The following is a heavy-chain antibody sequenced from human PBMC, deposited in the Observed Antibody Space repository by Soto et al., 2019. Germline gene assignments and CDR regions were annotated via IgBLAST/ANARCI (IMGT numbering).Heavy chain of an antibody. CDR3: VKDEGIEAMDV. D-gene: IGHD3-3*02. CDR1: GLTVATNS. J-gene: IGHJ6*02. Sequence: GGSLRLSCEASGLTVATNSFIWVRQAPGKGLEWVSVIYSGSYVYYADSVKGRFSASRDNAKNSLSLQMDSLRPDDTAIYFCVKDEGIEAMDVWGQGTTVTVSS. CDR2: IYSGSYV. V-gene: IGHV3-66*01.